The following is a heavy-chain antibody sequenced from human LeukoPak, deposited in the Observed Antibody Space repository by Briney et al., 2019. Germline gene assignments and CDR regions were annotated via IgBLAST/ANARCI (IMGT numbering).Heavy chain of an antibody. D-gene: IGHD3-9*01. CDR3: ARGPRRTYYDILTGYYKRPYHELDY. CDR1: GFIFSSYW. Sequence: GSLRLSCAASGFIFSSYWMSWVRQPPGKGLEWIGEINHSGSTNYNPSLKSRVTISVDTSKNQFSLKLSSVTAADTAVYYCARGPRRTYYDILTGYYKRPYHELDYWGQGTLVTVSS. J-gene: IGHJ4*02. CDR2: INHSGST. V-gene: IGHV4-34*01.